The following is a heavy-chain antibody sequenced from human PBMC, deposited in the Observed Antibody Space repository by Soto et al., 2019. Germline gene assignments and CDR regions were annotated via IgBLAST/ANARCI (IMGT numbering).Heavy chain of an antibody. CDR2: IVVGSVNT. V-gene: IGHV1-58*01. J-gene: IGHJ4*02. CDR3: AADPYDSSSYYFDY. D-gene: IGHD3-22*01. Sequence: SVKVSCKASGFTFTSSAVQWVRQARGQRLEWVGWIVVGSVNTNCAQKFQERVTFTRDMSTSTAYMELSSLRSEDTAVYYYAADPYDSSSYYFDYWGQGTLVTVSS. CDR1: GFTFTSSA.